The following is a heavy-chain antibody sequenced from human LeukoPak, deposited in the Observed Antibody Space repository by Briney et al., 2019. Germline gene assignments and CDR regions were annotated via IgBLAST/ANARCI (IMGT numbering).Heavy chain of an antibody. D-gene: IGHD2-15*01. CDR3: ARVVVVAAKGDAFDI. V-gene: IGHV4-59*08. Sequence: SETLSLTCTVSGGSISSYYWSWIRRPPGKGLEWIGYIYYSGSTNYNPSLKSRVTISVDTSKNQFSLKLSSVTAADTAVYYCARVVVVAAKGDAFDIWGQGTMVTVSS. J-gene: IGHJ3*02. CDR1: GGSISSYY. CDR2: IYYSGST.